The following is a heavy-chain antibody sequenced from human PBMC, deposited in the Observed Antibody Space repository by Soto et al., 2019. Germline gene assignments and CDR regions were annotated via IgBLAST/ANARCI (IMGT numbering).Heavy chain of an antibody. V-gene: IGHV3-48*03. CDR3: AREGSSSHPGVAFEI. D-gene: IGHD6-13*01. CDR2: ISSSGSTI. CDR1: GFTFSSYA. J-gene: IGHJ3*02. Sequence: GESPLLSCAASGFTFSSYAMNWVRQAPVQGLEWASYISSSGSTIHYADSVKGRFTISRVNAKNSLYLQMTRVTAADTAAYYCAREGSSSHPGVAFEIWGRGTM.